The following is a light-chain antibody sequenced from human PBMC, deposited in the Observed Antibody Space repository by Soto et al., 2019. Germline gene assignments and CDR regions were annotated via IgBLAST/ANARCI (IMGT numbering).Light chain of an antibody. V-gene: IGKV3-15*01. Sequence: EMVMTQSPATLSVSPGERVTLSCRASESVHRNLAWYQQKPGQGPSLLIFYASTRATGVPDRFTGSGSGTEFTLTISSLQSEDSGVYHCQRYNNRPPTFGPGTKVEIK. CDR3: QRYNNRPPT. CDR1: ESVHRN. CDR2: YAS. J-gene: IGKJ3*01.